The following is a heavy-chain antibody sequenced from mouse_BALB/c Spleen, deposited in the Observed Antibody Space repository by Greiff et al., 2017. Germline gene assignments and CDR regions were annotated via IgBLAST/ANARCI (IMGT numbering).Heavy chain of an antibody. CDR2: ISSGGST. CDR1: GFTFSSYA. V-gene: IGHV5-6-5*01. D-gene: IGHD2-3*01. Sequence: EVMLVESGGGLVKPGWSLKLSCAASGFTFSSYAMSWVRQTPEKRLEWVASISSGGSTYYPDSVKGRFTISRDNARNILYLQMSSLRSEDTAMYYCARGGDGYSDYWGQGTTLTVSS. J-gene: IGHJ2*01. CDR3: ARGGDGYSDY.